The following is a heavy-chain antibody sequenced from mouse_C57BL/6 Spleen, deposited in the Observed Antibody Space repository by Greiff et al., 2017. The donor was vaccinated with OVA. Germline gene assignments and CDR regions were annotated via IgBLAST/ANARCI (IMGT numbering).Heavy chain of an antibody. V-gene: IGHV1-53*01. CDR3: ARHFYYDYDGSWFAY. CDR2: INPSNGGT. D-gene: IGHD2-4*01. CDR1: GYTFTSYW. J-gene: IGHJ3*01. Sequence: QVQLQQSGTELVKPGASVKLSCKASGYTFTSYWMHWVKQRPGQGLEWIGNINPSNGGTNYNEKFKSKATLTVDKSSSTAYMQLSSLTSEDSAVYYCARHFYYDYDGSWFAYWGQGTLVTVSA.